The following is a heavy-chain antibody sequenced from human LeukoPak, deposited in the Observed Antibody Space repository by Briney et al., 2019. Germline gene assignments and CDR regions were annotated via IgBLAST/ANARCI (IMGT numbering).Heavy chain of an antibody. CDR2: INHSGST. CDR1: GGSFSGYY. CDR3: ARGRIRYCSGGSCYAGVHWYFDL. Sequence: SETLSLACAVYGGSFSGYYWGWIRQPPGKGLEWIGEINHSGSTNYNPSLKSRVTISVDTSKNQFSLKLSSVTAADTAVYYCARGRIRYCSGGSCYAGVHWYFDLWGRGTLVTVSS. V-gene: IGHV4-34*01. D-gene: IGHD2-15*01. J-gene: IGHJ2*01.